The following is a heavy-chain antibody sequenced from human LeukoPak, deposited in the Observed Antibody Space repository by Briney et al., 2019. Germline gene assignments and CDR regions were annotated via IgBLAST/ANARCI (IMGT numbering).Heavy chain of an antibody. J-gene: IGHJ4*02. D-gene: IGHD6-19*01. CDR2: ISYDGSNK. V-gene: IGHV3-30*18. Sequence: GGSLRLSCAASGFTFSSYGMHWVRQAPGKGLEWVAVISYDGSNKYYADSVKGRFTISRDNSKHTLYLQMNSLRAEDTAVYYCAKDHIAVAADYFDYWGQGTLVTVSS. CDR1: GFTFSSYG. CDR3: AKDHIAVAADYFDY.